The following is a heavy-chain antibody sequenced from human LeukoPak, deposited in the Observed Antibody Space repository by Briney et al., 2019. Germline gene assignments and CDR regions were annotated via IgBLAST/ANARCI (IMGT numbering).Heavy chain of an antibody. D-gene: IGHD2-15*01. V-gene: IGHV4-39*01. CDR3: ARHKLGYCSGGSCSFDY. CDR2: IYYSGST. J-gene: IGHJ4*02. Sequence: SETLSLTCTVSGGSISSSSYYWGWVRQPPGKGLEWIGSIYYSGSTYYNPSLKSRVTISVDTSKNQFSLKLSSVTAADTAVYYCARHKLGYCSGGSCSFDYWGQGTLVTVSS. CDR1: GGSISSSSYY.